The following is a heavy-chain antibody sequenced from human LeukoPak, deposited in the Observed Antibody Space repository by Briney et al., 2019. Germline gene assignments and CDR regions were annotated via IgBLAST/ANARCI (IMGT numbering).Heavy chain of an antibody. J-gene: IGHJ6*02. CDR1: GYTFTSYG. Sequence: ASVKVSCKASGYTFTSYGISGVRQAPGQGLEWMGWISAYNGNTNYTQKLQGRVTMTTDTSTSTAYMELRSLRSDDTAVYYCARDLPYCTNGVCYIDRYYYYGMDVWGQGTTVTVSS. CDR3: ARDLPYCTNGVCYIDRYYYYGMDV. V-gene: IGHV1-18*01. CDR2: ISAYNGNT. D-gene: IGHD2-8*01.